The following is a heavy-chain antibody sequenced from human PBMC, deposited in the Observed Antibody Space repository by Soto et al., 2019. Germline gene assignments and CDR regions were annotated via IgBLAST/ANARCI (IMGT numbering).Heavy chain of an antibody. D-gene: IGHD6-6*01. Sequence: ASVKVSCKASGYTFTSYGISWVRQAPGQGLEWMGWISAYNGNTNYAQKLQGRVTMTTDTSTSTAYMELRSLRSDDTAVYYCASALKDEYSSSHFDYWGQGTLVTVSS. V-gene: IGHV1-18*01. CDR3: ASALKDEYSSSHFDY. J-gene: IGHJ4*02. CDR2: ISAYNGNT. CDR1: GYTFTSYG.